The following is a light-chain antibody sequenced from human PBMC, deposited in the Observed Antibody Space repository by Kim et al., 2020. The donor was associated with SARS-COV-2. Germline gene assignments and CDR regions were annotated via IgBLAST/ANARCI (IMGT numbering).Light chain of an antibody. V-gene: IGKV3-15*01. J-gene: IGKJ4*01. CDR1: QSVSSN. CDR3: QQYIDRLS. CDR2: GAS. Sequence: EIVMTQSPATLSVSPGERATLSCRASQSVSSNLVWYQQKPGQAPRLLIYGASTRATGIPARFSGSGSGTDFTLTISSLQSEDFAVYYCQQYIDRLSFGGGTKVDIK.